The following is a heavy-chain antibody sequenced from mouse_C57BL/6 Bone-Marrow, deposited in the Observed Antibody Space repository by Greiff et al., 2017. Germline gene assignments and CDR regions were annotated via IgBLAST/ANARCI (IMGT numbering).Heavy chain of an antibody. CDR3: TTSYYNNYDAMDY. J-gene: IGHJ4*01. V-gene: IGHV14-4*01. D-gene: IGHD2-5*01. CDR2: IDPENGDT. CDR1: GFNIKDDY. Sequence: VQLQQSGAELVRPGASVKLSCTASGFNIKDDYMYWVKQRPEQGLEWIGWIDPENGDTDDASKFQGKSTITTDTSSNTAYLQLRSLTTEDTAVYYCTTSYYNNYDAMDYWGQGTSVTVSS.